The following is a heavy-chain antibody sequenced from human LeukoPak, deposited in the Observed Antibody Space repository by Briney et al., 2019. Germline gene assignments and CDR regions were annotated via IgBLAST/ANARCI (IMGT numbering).Heavy chain of an antibody. D-gene: IGHD3-16*01. CDR3: ARDWMVGVTFEIQGPVDL. CDR1: GFTFSSYW. J-gene: IGHJ5*02. Sequence: PGGSLRLSCAASGFTFSSYWMTWVRRAPGKGLEWEANIYQDGSEKYYVDSVKGRFTISRDNAKNSLYLQMNSLRAEDTAVYYCARDWMVGVTFEIQGPVDLWGQGNLVTVSS. CDR2: IYQDGSEK. V-gene: IGHV3-7*01.